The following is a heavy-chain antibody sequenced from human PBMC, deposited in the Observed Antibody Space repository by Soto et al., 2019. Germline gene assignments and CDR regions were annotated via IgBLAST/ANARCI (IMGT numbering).Heavy chain of an antibody. J-gene: IGHJ4*02. CDR3: TRLSPDSSAKIAY. Sequence: EVQLVESGGGLVQPGGSLKLSCAASGFTFSGSAMHWVRQAAGKGLEWVGRIRSKANSYATAYAASVKGRFTISRDDSKNTAYLQMNSRKTEYTAVYYCTRLSPDSSAKIAYWGQGTLVTVSS. V-gene: IGHV3-73*01. CDR2: IRSKANSYAT. D-gene: IGHD3-22*01. CDR1: GFTFSGSA.